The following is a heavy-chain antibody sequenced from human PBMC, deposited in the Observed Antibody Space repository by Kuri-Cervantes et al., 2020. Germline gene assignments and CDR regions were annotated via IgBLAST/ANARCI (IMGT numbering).Heavy chain of an antibody. V-gene: IGHV3-30*02. CDR2: IRYDGSNE. CDR1: GFTFNNYG. D-gene: IGHD7-27*01. J-gene: IGHJ4*02. CDR3: AKDQGTGDVLPSD. Sequence: PGGSLRLSCAASGFTFNNYGRHWVRQAPGKGLEWVAFIRYDGSNEYYADSVKGRFTISRDNSKNTLYLQMTSLGAEDTAVYYCAKDQGTGDVLPSDWGQGTLVTVSS.